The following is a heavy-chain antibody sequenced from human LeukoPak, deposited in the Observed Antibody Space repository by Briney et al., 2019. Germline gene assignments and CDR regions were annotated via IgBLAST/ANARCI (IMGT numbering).Heavy chain of an antibody. V-gene: IGHV4-31*03. CDR1: GGSISSGGYY. D-gene: IGHD2-2*02. Sequence: SETLSLTCTVSGGSISSGGYYWSWIRQHPGKGLEWIGYIYYSGSTYYNPSLKSRVTISVDTSKNQFSLKLSSVTAADTAVYYCARRLVVPAAILGYYYGMDVWGQGTTVTVSS. CDR2: IYYSGST. CDR3: ARRLVVPAAILGYYYGMDV. J-gene: IGHJ6*02.